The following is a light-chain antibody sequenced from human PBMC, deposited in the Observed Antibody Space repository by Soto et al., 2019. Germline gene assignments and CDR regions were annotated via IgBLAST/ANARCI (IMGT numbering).Light chain of an antibody. CDR1: RSNIGTDYG. J-gene: IGLJ2*01. Sequence: QSVLTQPPSVSGAPGQRVTISCTGTRSNIGTDYGVHWYQQLPGTAPKLLIYANHNRPSGVPDRFSGSKSGTSASLAITGLQAEDEADYYCQSFDSSLSTSIFGGGTKVTVL. V-gene: IGLV1-40*01. CDR3: QSFDSSLSTSI. CDR2: ANH.